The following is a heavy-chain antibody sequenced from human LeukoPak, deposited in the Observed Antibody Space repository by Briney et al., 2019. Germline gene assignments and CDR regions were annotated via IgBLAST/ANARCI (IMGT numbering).Heavy chain of an antibody. CDR1: GGTFSSYA. V-gene: IGHV1-69*05. D-gene: IGHD4-23*01. J-gene: IGHJ3*02. CDR3: ARGTHGGTYDAFDI. Sequence: SVKVSCKASGGTFSSYAISWVRQAPGQGLEWMGRIIPIFGTANYAQKFQGRDTITTDESTSTAYMELSSLRSEDTAVYYCARGTHGGTYDAFDIWGQGTMVTVSS. CDR2: IIPIFGTA.